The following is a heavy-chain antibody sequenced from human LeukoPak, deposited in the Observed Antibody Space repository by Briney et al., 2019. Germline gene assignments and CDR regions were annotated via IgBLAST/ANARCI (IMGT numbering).Heavy chain of an antibody. CDR3: ARSIRVATGFDY. J-gene: IGHJ4*02. CDR2: MNPNSGNT. D-gene: IGHD5-12*01. V-gene: IGHV1-8*02. Sequence: ASVKVSCKASGYTFTGYYMHWVRQATGQGLEWMGWMNPNSGNTGYAQKFQGRVTMTRNTSISTAYMELSSLRSEDTAVYYCARSIRVATGFDYWGQGTLVTVSS. CDR1: GYTFTGYY.